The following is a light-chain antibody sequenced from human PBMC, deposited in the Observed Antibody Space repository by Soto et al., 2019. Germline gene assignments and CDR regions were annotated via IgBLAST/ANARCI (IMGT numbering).Light chain of an antibody. CDR1: KSDVGGYNY. V-gene: IGLV2-14*01. Sequence: QSALTQPRSVSGSPGQSVTISCTGTKSDVGGYNYVSWYQQHPGKAPKLMIYEVSNRPSGVSNRFSGSKSGNTASLTISGLQAEDEADYYCSSYTSSSTLVFGGGTKLTVL. CDR3: SSYTSSSTLV. J-gene: IGLJ2*01. CDR2: EVS.